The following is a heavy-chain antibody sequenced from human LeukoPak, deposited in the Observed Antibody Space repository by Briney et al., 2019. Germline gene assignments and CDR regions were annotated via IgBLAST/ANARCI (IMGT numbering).Heavy chain of an antibody. CDR2: IYYSGST. CDR3: ARGGSGEWLRSWAYYYYGKDV. J-gene: IGHJ6*02. V-gene: IGHV4-31*03. CDR1: GGSISSDGYY. Sequence: SQTLSLTCTVSGGSISSDGYYWSGIRQHPGKGLEWIGYIYYSGSTYYNPSLKSRVTISVDTSKNQFSLKLSSVPAADTAVYYCARGGSGEWLRSWAYYYYGKDVWGQGTTVTVSS. D-gene: IGHD5-12*01.